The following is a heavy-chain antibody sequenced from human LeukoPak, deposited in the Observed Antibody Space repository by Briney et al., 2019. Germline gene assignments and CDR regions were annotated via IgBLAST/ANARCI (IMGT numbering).Heavy chain of an antibody. CDR2: IYNGGSP. D-gene: IGHD3-16*02. Sequence: SETLSLTCTVSGGAISGYYWSWIRQPPGKGLEWIGYIYNGGSPNYNPSLKSRVTISIDTSRNQFSLKMTSVTAADTAVYYCARHPCCRNTGYTFDYWGQGNLVTVSS. CDR1: GGAISGYY. J-gene: IGHJ4*02. CDR3: ARHPCCRNTGYTFDY. V-gene: IGHV4-59*08.